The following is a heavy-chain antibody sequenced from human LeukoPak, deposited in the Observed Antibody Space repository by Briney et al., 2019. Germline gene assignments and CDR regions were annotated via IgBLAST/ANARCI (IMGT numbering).Heavy chain of an antibody. CDR3: ARGFSGSGWTLDY. CDR1: GYTFTGYY. Sequence: SVKVSCKASGYTFTGYYMHWVRQAPGQGLEWMGGIIPIFGTANYAQKFQGRVTITADKSTSTAYMELSSLRSEDTAVYYCARGFSGSGWTLDYWGQGTLVTVSS. CDR2: IIPIFGTA. V-gene: IGHV1-69*06. D-gene: IGHD6-19*01. J-gene: IGHJ4*02.